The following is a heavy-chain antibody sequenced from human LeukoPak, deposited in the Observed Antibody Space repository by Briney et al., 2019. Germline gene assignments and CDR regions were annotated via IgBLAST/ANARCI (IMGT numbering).Heavy chain of an antibody. V-gene: IGHV1-46*01. Sequence: ASVKVSCKASGYTFTSYYMHWVRQAPGQGLEWMGIINPSGGSTSYAQKFQGRVTMTRDTSTSTVYMELSSLRSEDTAVYYCARGKVYDFWSGPTRYCYMDVWGKGTTVTVSS. CDR3: ARGKVYDFWSGPTRYCYMDV. J-gene: IGHJ6*03. D-gene: IGHD3-3*01. CDR1: GYTFTSYY. CDR2: INPSGGST.